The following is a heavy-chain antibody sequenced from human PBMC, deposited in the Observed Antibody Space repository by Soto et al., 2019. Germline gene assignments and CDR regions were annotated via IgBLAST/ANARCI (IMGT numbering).Heavy chain of an antibody. CDR2: INPNSGGT. Sequence: QVQLVQSGAEVKKPGASVKVSCKASGYTFSDYYMHWVRQAPGQGLEWMGWINPNSGGTNYAQKFQGRVTMTRDTSIRTAYMELSRLRSDDTAVYYCAKEKAAAGNWYYDLWGRGTLVTVSS. J-gene: IGHJ2*01. V-gene: IGHV1-2*02. CDR3: AKEKAAAGNWYYDL. CDR1: GYTFSDYY. D-gene: IGHD6-13*01.